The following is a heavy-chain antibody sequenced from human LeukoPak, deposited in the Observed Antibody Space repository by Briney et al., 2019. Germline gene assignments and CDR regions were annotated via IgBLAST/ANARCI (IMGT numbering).Heavy chain of an antibody. Sequence: SESLSLTCTVSGGSISSSGYYWGRIRQPPGKGLEWIASIYYSGSTYYNPSLKSRVTISVDTSKNQLSLKLSSLTAADTAVYYCARHEYSGSYYGLSWFDPWVQGTLVTVSS. V-gene: IGHV4-39*01. D-gene: IGHD1-26*01. J-gene: IGHJ5*02. CDR2: IYYSGST. CDR3: ARHEYSGSYYGLSWFDP. CDR1: GGSISSSGYY.